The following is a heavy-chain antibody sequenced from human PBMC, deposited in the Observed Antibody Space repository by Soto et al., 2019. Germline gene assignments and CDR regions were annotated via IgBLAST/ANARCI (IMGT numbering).Heavy chain of an antibody. CDR1: GGSISSGDYS. CDR2: IYHTGTT. Sequence: QLQLQESGSGLVKPSQTLSLTCAVSGGSISSGDYSWSWIRQPPGKGLEWIGYIYHTGTTYYNPSLKSRITISVDTSNNQRYLKLTSVTAADTAVYYCARGGLGWELFDYWGQGTLVTVSS. V-gene: IGHV4-30-2*01. D-gene: IGHD1-26*01. CDR3: ARGGLGWELFDY. J-gene: IGHJ4*02.